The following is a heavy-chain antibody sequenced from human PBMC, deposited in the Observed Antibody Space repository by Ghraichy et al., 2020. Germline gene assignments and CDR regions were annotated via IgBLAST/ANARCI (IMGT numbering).Heavy chain of an antibody. D-gene: IGHD3-3*01. V-gene: IGHV3-7*03. CDR3: ARDNYDFWSGRDAFDI. CDR1: GFTFSSYW. Sequence: GESLNISCAASGFTFSSYWMSWVRPAPGKGLAWVANIKQDGSEKYYVDSVKGRFTISRDNAKNSLYLQMNSLRAEDTAVYYCARDNYDFWSGRDAFDIWGQGTMVTVSS. J-gene: IGHJ3*02. CDR2: IKQDGSEK.